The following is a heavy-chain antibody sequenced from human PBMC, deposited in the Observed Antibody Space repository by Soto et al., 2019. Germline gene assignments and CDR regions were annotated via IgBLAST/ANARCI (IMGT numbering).Heavy chain of an antibody. J-gene: IGHJ4*02. CDR1: GGTFSSYA. CDR2: IIPIFGTA. V-gene: IGHV1-69*13. D-gene: IGHD3-22*01. Sequence: ASVKVSCKASGGTFSSYAISWVRQAPGQGLEWMGGIIPIFGTANYAQKFQGRVTITADESTSTAYMELSSLRSEDTAVYYCARDSPAYYYDSSGYYYFDYWGQGTLVTVSS. CDR3: ARDSPAYYYDSSGYYYFDY.